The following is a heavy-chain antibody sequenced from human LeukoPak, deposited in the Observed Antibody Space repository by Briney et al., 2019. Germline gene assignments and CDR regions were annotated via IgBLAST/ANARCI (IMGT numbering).Heavy chain of an antibody. D-gene: IGHD3-22*01. V-gene: IGHV4-38-2*02. Sequence: PSETLSLTCTVSGYSISSGYYWGWIRQPPGKGLEWIGSIYYSGSTYYNPSLKSRVTISVDTSKNQFSLKLSSVTAADTAVYYCARGLGYYYDSSGRYYFDYWGQGTLVTVSS. CDR1: GYSISSGYY. CDR2: IYYSGST. J-gene: IGHJ4*02. CDR3: ARGLGYYYDSSGRYYFDY.